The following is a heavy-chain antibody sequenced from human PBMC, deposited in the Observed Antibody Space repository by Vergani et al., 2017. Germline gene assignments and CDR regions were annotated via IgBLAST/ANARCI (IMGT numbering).Heavy chain of an antibody. V-gene: IGHV7-4-1*02. J-gene: IGHJ6*02. Sequence: QVLVVQSGSEFKKPGASVKVSCKTSGYTFNTYAICWVRQAPGQGLEWMGWINTNNGDPTYDQDFTGRFIFSLDTSASTAYLEINNLKPEDTAFYYCAREGGPHSIWGQGTKVTVAS. D-gene: IGHD2-21*01. CDR3: AREGGPHSI. CDR1: GYTFNTYA. CDR2: INTNNGDP.